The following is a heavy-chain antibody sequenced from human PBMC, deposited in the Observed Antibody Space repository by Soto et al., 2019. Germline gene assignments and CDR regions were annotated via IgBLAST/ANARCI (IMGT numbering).Heavy chain of an antibody. CDR1: GFTFSSYA. Sequence: GGSLRLSCAASGFTFSSYAMHWVRQAPGKGLEWVAVISYDGSNKYYADSVKGRFTISRDNSKNTLYLQMNSLRAEDTAVYYCASTYERRYYYDSSGYYFDYWGQGTLVTVSS. CDR3: ASTYERRYYYDSSGYYFDY. V-gene: IGHV3-30-3*01. D-gene: IGHD3-22*01. J-gene: IGHJ4*02. CDR2: ISYDGSNK.